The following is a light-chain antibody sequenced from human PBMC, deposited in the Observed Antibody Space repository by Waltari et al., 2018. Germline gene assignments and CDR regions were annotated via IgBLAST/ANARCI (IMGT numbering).Light chain of an antibody. V-gene: IGKV3-20*01. CDR2: GAS. Sequence: EMVLPPSPGSLSSSPGARVTLSCSPSRSVNSTWAWYQQKPGQAPRLLICGASNRATGIPDRFSGSGSETDFSLTISRLEPEDVAVYYCQHYVHSPVTFGRGTKVEIK. CDR1: RSVNSTW. J-gene: IGKJ1*01. CDR3: QHYVHSPVT.